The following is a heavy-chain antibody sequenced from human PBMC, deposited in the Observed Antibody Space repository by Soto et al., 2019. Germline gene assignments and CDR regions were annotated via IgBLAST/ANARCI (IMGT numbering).Heavy chain of an antibody. CDR2: TYCRSKWYN. Sequence: QVQLQQSGPGLVKPSQTLSLTCAISGDSVSSNTVAWNRIRQSPSRGLEGLGRTYCRSKWYNNYAASVKSRITISPDTSKIKFSLHLNSVHPEDTAVYYCAEAGLTGGTLLFGPWGQGTLVTVSS. CDR1: GDSVSSNTVA. J-gene: IGHJ5*02. CDR3: AEAGLTGGTLLFGP. D-gene: IGHD6-13*01. V-gene: IGHV6-1*01.